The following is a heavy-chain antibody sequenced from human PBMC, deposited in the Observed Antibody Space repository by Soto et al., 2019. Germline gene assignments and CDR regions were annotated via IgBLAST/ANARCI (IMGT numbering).Heavy chain of an antibody. D-gene: IGHD2-15*01. V-gene: IGHV4-31*03. CDR2: IYYSGGT. CDR1: GDSISSGGYY. CDR3: ARGKDLRGNPGYFDS. J-gene: IGHJ4*02. Sequence: QVQLQESGPGLVKPSQTLSLTCTVAGDSISSGGYYWNWIRQHPGKGLEWIAYIYYSGGTYFNPSLESRVSITRDTAKNQFSLRLSAVTAADTAVYYCARGKDLRGNPGYFDSWGQGTLVTVSS.